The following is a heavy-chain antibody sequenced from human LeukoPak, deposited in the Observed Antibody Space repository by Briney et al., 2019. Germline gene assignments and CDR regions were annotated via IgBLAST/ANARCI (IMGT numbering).Heavy chain of an antibody. V-gene: IGHV3-74*01. CDR1: GFTFSSYW. CDR3: ARIGSGTYSDAFDI. CDR2: IKGDGSPA. J-gene: IGHJ3*02. D-gene: IGHD1-26*01. Sequence: GGSLRLSCAASGFTFSSYWMHWVRQAPGKGLVWVSRIKGDGSPATYADSVKGRFIISRDNAKNTVYLQMNSLRAEDTAVYYCARIGSGTYSDAFDIWGQGTMVTVSS.